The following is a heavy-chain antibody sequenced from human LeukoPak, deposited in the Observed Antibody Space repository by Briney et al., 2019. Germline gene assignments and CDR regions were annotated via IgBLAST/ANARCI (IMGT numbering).Heavy chain of an antibody. D-gene: IGHD6-13*01. Sequence: PSETLSVTCTVSGSSISSYYWSWIRQPAGKGLEWIGRIYTSGSTNYNPSLKSRVTISVDKSKNQFSLKLSSVTAADTAVYYCARASIAAADTVWFDPWGQGTLVTVSS. V-gene: IGHV4-4*07. CDR2: IYTSGST. CDR3: ARASIAAADTVWFDP. J-gene: IGHJ5*02. CDR1: GSSISSYY.